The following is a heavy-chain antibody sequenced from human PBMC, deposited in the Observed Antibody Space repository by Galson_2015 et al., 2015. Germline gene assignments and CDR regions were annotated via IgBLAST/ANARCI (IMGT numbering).Heavy chain of an antibody. CDR1: GGSFSTYP. Sequence: SVKVSCKASGGSFSTYPISWVRQAPGQGLEWMGGITPMFGTANYAQRFQGRVTITADTSTSTVYMEVTSLRSEDTAVYYCARPSQECSRASCPRNYWGQGTLGTVSS. J-gene: IGHJ4*02. CDR3: ARPSQECSRASCPRNY. CDR2: ITPMFGTA. D-gene: IGHD2-2*01. V-gene: IGHV1-69*06.